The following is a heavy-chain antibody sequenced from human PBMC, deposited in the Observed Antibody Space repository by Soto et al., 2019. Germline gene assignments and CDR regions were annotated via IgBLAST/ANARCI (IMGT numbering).Heavy chain of an antibody. Sequence: QITLKESGPTLVKPTQTLTLTCTFSGFSLSTSGVGVGWIRQPPGKALEWLALIYWDDDKRYSPSLKSRLTTXQXTXXNQVVLTMTNMDPVDTATYYCARKNCSGGSCLFDPWGQGTLVTVSS. CDR3: ARKNCSGGSCLFDP. D-gene: IGHD2-15*01. J-gene: IGHJ5*02. CDR1: GFSLSTSGVG. V-gene: IGHV2-5*02. CDR2: IYWDDDK.